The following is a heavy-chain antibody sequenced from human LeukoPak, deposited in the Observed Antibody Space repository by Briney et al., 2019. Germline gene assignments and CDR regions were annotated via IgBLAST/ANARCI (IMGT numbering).Heavy chain of an antibody. Sequence: GGSLRLSCAVSRFAFSNYGMSWVRQAPGKGLKWVANIKQDGSEKYYVDSVKGRFTISRDNAKNSLYLQMNSLRAEDTAVYYCARSILDYYYDSSGYYFDYWGQGTLVTVSS. CDR1: RFAFSNYG. J-gene: IGHJ4*02. CDR3: ARSILDYYYDSSGYYFDY. V-gene: IGHV3-7*03. D-gene: IGHD3-22*01. CDR2: IKQDGSEK.